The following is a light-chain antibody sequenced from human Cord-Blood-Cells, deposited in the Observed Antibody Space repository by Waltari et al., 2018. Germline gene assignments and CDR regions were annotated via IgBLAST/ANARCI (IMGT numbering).Light chain of an antibody. V-gene: IGKV3-15*01. CDR3: QQYNNWPPYT. CDR2: GAS. CDR1: QSVSSN. Sequence: EIAMTQSPATLSVSPGERATLSCRASQSVSSNLAWYQQKPGQAPRLLIYGASTRATGIPARFGGSGSGTEFTLTISSLQSEDFAVYYCQQYNNWPPYTFGQGTKLEIK. J-gene: IGKJ2*01.